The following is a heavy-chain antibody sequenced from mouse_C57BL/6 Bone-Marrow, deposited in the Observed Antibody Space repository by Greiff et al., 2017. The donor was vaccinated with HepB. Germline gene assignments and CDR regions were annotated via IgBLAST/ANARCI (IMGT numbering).Heavy chain of an antibody. CDR3: TRTLYYGNYAYFDY. Sequence: LVESGAELVRPGASVTLSCKASGYTFTDYEMHWVKQTPVHGLEWIGAIDPETGGTAYNQKFKGKAILTADKSSSTAYMELRSLTSEDSAVYYCTRTLYYGNYAYFDYWGQGTTLTVSS. CDR2: IDPETGGT. V-gene: IGHV1-15*01. J-gene: IGHJ2*01. D-gene: IGHD2-1*01. CDR1: GYTFTDYE.